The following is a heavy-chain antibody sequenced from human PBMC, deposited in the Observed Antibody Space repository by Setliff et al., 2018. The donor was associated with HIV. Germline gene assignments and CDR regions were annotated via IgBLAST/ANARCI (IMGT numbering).Heavy chain of an antibody. J-gene: IGHJ4*02. D-gene: IGHD3-10*01. Sequence: VASVKVSCKASGYTFTGYYIHWVRQTPGQGLEWMGWIHGNSGATNYAQKFRGRVTMTRDTSTYTAYMELTRLRSDDTAVYSCARGGDDSGPGTWTFDFWGQGALVTVSS. CDR2: IHGNSGAT. CDR3: ARGGDDSGPGTWTFDF. V-gene: IGHV1-2*02. CDR1: GYTFTGYY.